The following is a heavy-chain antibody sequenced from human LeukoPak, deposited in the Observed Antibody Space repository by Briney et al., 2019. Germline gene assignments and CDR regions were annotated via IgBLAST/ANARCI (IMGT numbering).Heavy chain of an antibody. D-gene: IGHD2-8*01. CDR2: IWFDKNQ. V-gene: IGHV3-33*01. J-gene: IGHJ6*02. Sequence: GGSLRLSCAASGFILNDYGMHWVRQAPGKGLEWVADIWFDKNQHFADSVKGRFAISRDNSKNTVYLQINSLRAEDTAVYYCARDRHCVNGVCHSPPGMDVWGQRTTVTVSS. CDR1: GFILNDYG. CDR3: ARDRHCVNGVCHSPPGMDV.